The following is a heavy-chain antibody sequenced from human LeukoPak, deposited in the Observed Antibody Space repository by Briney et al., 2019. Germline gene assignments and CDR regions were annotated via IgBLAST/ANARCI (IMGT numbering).Heavy chain of an antibody. Sequence: ASVKVSCKASGYTFTGYYMHWVRQAPGQGLEWMGWINPNSGGTYYAQKFQGRVTMTSDTSISTAYMELSRLRSDNTAVYYCARARQEIVGATRAHFPLDYWGQGTLVTVSS. CDR2: INPNSGGT. CDR3: ARARQEIVGATRAHFPLDY. CDR1: GYTFTGYY. J-gene: IGHJ4*02. V-gene: IGHV1-2*02. D-gene: IGHD1-26*01.